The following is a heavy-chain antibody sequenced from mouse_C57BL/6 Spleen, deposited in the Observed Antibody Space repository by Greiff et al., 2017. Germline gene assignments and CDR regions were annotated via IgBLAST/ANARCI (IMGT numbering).Heavy chain of an antibody. V-gene: IGHV14-1*01. D-gene: IGHD2-5*01. Sequence: EVQLQQSGAELVRPGASVKLSCTASGFNIKDYYMHWVKQRPEQGLEWIGRIDPEDGDTEYAPKFQGKATMTADPSSNTAYLQLSSLTSEDTAVYYCTTCAYYSNSGDYWGQGTTLTVSS. CDR3: TTCAYYSNSGDY. CDR1: GFNIKDYY. CDR2: IDPEDGDT. J-gene: IGHJ2*01.